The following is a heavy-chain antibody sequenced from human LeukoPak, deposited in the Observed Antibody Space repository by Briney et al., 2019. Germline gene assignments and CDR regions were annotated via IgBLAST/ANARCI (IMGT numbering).Heavy chain of an antibody. CDR3: ARGGDLSPDAFDI. D-gene: IGHD2-21*02. CDR2: ISYDGSNK. Sequence: PGRSLRLSCAASGFTFSSYAMHWVRQAPGKGLEWVAVISYDGSNKYYADSVKGRFTISRDNSKNTLYLQMNSLRAEDTAVYYCARGGDLSPDAFDIWGQGTMVTVSS. CDR1: GFTFSSYA. V-gene: IGHV3-30-3*01. J-gene: IGHJ3*02.